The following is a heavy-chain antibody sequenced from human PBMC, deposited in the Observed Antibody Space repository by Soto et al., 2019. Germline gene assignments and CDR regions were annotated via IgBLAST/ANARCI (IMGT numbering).Heavy chain of an antibody. CDR1: GGSISSLTDY. CDR3: ARRERYYGSPGWFDP. J-gene: IGHJ5*02. CDR2: VYYNENT. D-gene: IGHD3-10*01. Sequence: PXATLALTFSVSGGSISSLTDYWGWIRQPPGKGLEWIGTVYYNENTYYNPSLKSRVTITVDTAKNQFSLNLRSVTAADTAMYFCARRERYYGSPGWFDPWGPRTLVTVSS. V-gene: IGHV4-39*01.